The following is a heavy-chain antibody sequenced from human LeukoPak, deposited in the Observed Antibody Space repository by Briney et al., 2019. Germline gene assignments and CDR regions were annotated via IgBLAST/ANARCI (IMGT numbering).Heavy chain of an antibody. CDR2: ISISGTTI. J-gene: IGHJ4*02. CDR1: GFTFTDFY. Sequence: GVSLRLSCAASGFTFTDFYMSWIRQAPGNGLEWVSYISISGTTIYYADSVKGRFTFSRDNAKNSLYLQMNSLRAEDTAVYYCARTGRLQYGDYVAFDYWGQGTLVTVSS. CDR3: ARTGRLQYGDYVAFDY. V-gene: IGHV3-11*01. D-gene: IGHD4-17*01.